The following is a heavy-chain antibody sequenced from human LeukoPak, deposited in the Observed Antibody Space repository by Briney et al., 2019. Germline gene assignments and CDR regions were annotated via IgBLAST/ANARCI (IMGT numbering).Heavy chain of an antibody. CDR2: ISGSGGTT. V-gene: IGHV3-23*01. D-gene: IGHD1-14*01. J-gene: IGHJ6*02. Sequence: GGSLRLSCVASGFTFNNYAMNWVRQAPGKGLEWVSVISGSGGTTCYADSVEGRFTISRDSSKNTLYLQMNSLRAEDTAVYYCAKVSGGGLYYDGMDVWGQGTTVTVSS. CDR3: AKVSGGGLYYDGMDV. CDR1: GFTFNNYA.